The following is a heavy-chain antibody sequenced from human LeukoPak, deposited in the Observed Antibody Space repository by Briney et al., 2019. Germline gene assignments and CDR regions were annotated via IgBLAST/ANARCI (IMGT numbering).Heavy chain of an antibody. CDR3: ASPLDSINYYYYGMDV. CDR2: IIPIFGTA. V-gene: IGHV1-69*13. J-gene: IGHJ6*02. CDR1: GGAFSSYA. Sequence: GASVKVSCKASGGAFSSYAISWVRQAPGQGLEWMGGIIPIFGTANYAQKFQGRVTITADESTSTAYMELSSLRSEDTAVYYCASPLDSINYYYYGMDVWGQGTTVTVSS. D-gene: IGHD3-22*01.